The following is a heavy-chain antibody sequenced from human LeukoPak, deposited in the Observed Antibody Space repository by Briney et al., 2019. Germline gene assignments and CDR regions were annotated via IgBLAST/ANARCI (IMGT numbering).Heavy chain of an antibody. J-gene: IGHJ4*02. Sequence: PGGSLRLSCTASGFTFGVYAMSWFRQAPGKGLEWVGFIRSKAYGGTTEYAASVKGRFTISRDDSKSIAYLQMNSLKTEDTAVYYCTRGRRPIFGVVTHFDYWGQGTLVTVSS. V-gene: IGHV3-49*03. CDR3: TRGRRPIFGVVTHFDY. CDR1: GFTFGVYA. D-gene: IGHD3-3*01. CDR2: IRSKAYGGTT.